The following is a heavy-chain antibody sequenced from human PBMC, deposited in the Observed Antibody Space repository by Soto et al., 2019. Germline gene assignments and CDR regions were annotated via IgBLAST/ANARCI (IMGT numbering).Heavy chain of an antibody. V-gene: IGHV3-23*01. D-gene: IGHD3-22*01. CDR1: GFTFSSYS. CDR3: AKGIPLRITMIVVARGAFDI. CDR2: ISGSGGST. Sequence: PGGSLRLSCAASGFTFSSYSMSWVRQAPGKGLEWVSAISGSGGSTYYADSVKGRFTISRDNSKNTLYLQMNSLRAEDTAVYYCAKGIPLRITMIVVARGAFDIWGQGTMVTVSS. J-gene: IGHJ3*02.